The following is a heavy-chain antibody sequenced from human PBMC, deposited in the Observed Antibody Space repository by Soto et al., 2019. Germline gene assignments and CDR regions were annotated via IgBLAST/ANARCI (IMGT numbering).Heavy chain of an antibody. CDR1: GYTFTSYG. CDR2: ISGYNGNT. J-gene: IGHJ6*03. Sequence: QVQLVQSGTEVKKPGASVKVSCKASGYTFTSYGISWVRQAPGQGPEWMGWISGYNGNTHYPQKFQGKVTMTTDTSTSTAYMELRSLRSDDTAVYYCAKADSNYAGRFSYYYMDVWGNGTLVTASS. CDR3: AKADSNYAGRFSYYYMDV. V-gene: IGHV1-18*01. D-gene: IGHD4-4*01.